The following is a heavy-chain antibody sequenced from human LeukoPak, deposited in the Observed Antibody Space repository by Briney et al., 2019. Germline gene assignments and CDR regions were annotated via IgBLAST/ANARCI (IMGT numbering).Heavy chain of an antibody. CDR3: ARHRYYYDSSGYYYVEAFDI. D-gene: IGHD3-22*01. V-gene: IGHV4-59*08. J-gene: IGHJ3*02. CDR2: IYYTGST. CDR1: GGPISTYQ. Sequence: SETLSLTCTVSGGPISTYQWSWIRQPPGKGLEWIGYIYYTGSTNYNPSLRSRVTISLDTSKNQFSLRVNSVTAADTAVYYCARHRYYYDSSGYYYVEAFDIWGQGTMVTVSS.